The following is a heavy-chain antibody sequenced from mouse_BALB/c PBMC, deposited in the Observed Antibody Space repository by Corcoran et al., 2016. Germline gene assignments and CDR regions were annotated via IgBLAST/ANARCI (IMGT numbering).Heavy chain of an antibody. Sequence: QVTLKESGPGILQPSQTLSLTCSFSGFSLSTSGMGVGWIRQPSGKGLEWLAHIWWDDVKRYNPALKSRLTISKDTSSSQVFLKIASVDTADTATYYCARRDGSSYHYYAMDYWGQGTSVTVSS. CDR2: IWWDDVK. CDR1: GFSLSTSGMG. J-gene: IGHJ4*01. CDR3: ARRDGSSYHYYAMDY. D-gene: IGHD1-1*01. V-gene: IGHV8-12*01.